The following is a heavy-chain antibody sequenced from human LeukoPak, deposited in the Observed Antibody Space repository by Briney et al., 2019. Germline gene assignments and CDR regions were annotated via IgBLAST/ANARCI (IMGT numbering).Heavy chain of an antibody. CDR2: IYYSGST. CDR1: GGSISSGDYY. CDR3: AIRLGGTYYFDY. Sequence: SETLSLTCTVSGGSISSGDYYRSWIRQPPGKGLEWIGYIYYSGSTYYNPSLKSRVTISVDTSKNQFSLKLSSVTAADTAVYYCAIRLGGTYYFDYWGQGTLVTVSS. V-gene: IGHV4-30-4*01. J-gene: IGHJ4*02. D-gene: IGHD1-1*01.